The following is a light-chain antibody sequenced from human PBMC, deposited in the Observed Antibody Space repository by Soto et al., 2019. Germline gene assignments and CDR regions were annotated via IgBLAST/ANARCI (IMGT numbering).Light chain of an antibody. Sequence: DIQMTQSPSTLSASVGDRVTITCRASQSISSWLAWYQQKPGKAPKLLSYTASSLESGVPARFSGSGSGTEFTLTISSLQPDDFATYYCQQYNRYCTFGQGTKVEIK. CDR2: TAS. V-gene: IGKV1-5*03. CDR3: QQYNRYCT. J-gene: IGKJ1*01. CDR1: QSISSW.